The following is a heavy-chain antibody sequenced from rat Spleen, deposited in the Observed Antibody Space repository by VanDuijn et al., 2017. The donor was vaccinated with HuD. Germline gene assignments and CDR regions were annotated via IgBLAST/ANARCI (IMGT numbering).Heavy chain of an antibody. CDR1: GFTFSHYG. CDR3: ARPINYGGYEDA. J-gene: IGHJ4*01. V-gene: IGHV5-29*01. D-gene: IGHD1-11*01. Sequence: EVQLVESGGGLVQPGRSLKLTCAASGFTFSHYGMAWVRQAPTKGLEWVATLSYDGSSTYYRDSVKGRFTISRDNAKSTLYLQMDSLRSEDTATYYCARPINYGGYEDAWGQGASVTVSS. CDR2: LSYDGSST.